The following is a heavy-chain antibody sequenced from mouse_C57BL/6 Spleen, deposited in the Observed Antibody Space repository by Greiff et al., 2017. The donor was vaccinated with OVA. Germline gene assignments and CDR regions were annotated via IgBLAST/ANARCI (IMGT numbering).Heavy chain of an antibody. CDR3: ARGITGCCDY. CDR2: IYPGDGDT. V-gene: IGHV1-82*01. Sequence: VQLQQSGPELVKPGASVKISCKASGYAFSSSWMNWVKQRPGKGLEWIGRIYPGDGDTNYNGKFKGKATLTADKSSSTAYMQLSSLTSEDSAVYFCARGITGCCDYWGQGTTLTVSS. J-gene: IGHJ2*01. CDR1: GYAFSSSW. D-gene: IGHD4-1*01.